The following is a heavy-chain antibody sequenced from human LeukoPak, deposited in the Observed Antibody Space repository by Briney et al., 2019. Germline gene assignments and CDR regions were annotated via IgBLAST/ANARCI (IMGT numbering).Heavy chain of an antibody. Sequence: GGSLRLSCAASGFTFSSYDMHWVRQATGKGLEWVSAIGTAGDTYYPGSVKGRFTISRENAKNSLYLQMNSLRAGDTAVYYCARGKLLQLNFDYWGQGTLVTVSS. J-gene: IGHJ4*02. CDR1: GFTFSSYD. CDR3: ARGKLLQLNFDY. D-gene: IGHD5-18*01. V-gene: IGHV3-13*01. CDR2: IGTAGDT.